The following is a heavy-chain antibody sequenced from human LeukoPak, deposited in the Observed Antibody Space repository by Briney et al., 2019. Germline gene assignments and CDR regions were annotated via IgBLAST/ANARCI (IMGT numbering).Heavy chain of an antibody. CDR2: INSDGSST. CDR1: GFTFSSYW. V-gene: IGHV3-74*01. D-gene: IGHD3-10*01. J-gene: IGHJ4*02. CDR3: ARGPRITMVRGVRYRGGGFDY. Sequence: GGSLRLSCAASGFTFSSYWMHWVRQAPGKGLVWVSRINSDGSSTSYADSVKGRFTISRDNAKNTLHLQMNSLRAEDTAVYYCARGPRITMVRGVRYRGGGFDYWGQGTLVTVSS.